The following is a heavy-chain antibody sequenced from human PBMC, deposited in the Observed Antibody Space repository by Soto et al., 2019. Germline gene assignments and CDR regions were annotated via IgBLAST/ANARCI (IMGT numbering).Heavy chain of an antibody. J-gene: IGHJ4*02. CDR3: ARESGDFWSGYYIDY. D-gene: IGHD3-3*01. Sequence: PSETLSLTCTVSGGSISSYYWSWIRQPPGKGLEWIGYIYYSGSTNYNPSLKSRVTISVDTSKNQFSLKLSSVTAADTAVYYCARESGDFWSGYYIDYWGQGTLVTVSS. CDR2: IYYSGST. CDR1: GGSISSYY. V-gene: IGHV4-59*01.